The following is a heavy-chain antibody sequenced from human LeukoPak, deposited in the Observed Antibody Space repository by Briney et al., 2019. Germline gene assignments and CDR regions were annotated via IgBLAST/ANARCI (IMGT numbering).Heavy chain of an antibody. CDR1: GFTFSSYA. V-gene: IGHV3-30*04. CDR2: ISYDGGNK. Sequence: PGGSLRLSCAASGFTFSSYAIHWVRQAPGKGLQWVAVISYDGGNKYYANSVKGRFTISRDNSKNTLYLQMNSLRADDTAVYYCARDYYFDYWGQGTLVTVSS. J-gene: IGHJ4*02. CDR3: ARDYYFDY.